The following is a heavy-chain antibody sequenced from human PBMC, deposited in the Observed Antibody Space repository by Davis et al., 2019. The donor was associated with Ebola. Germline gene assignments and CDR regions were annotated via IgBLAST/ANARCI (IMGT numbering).Heavy chain of an antibody. V-gene: IGHV3-48*03. J-gene: IGHJ4*02. CDR3: ARDLYHSKNGDYFDY. D-gene: IGHD4-11*01. Sequence: PGGSLRLSCAASGFTFSSYEMNWVRQAPGKGLEWVSYIGSSDNTIYYADSVKGRFTISRDNAKKSLYLQMNSLRAEDTAVYYCARDLYHSKNGDYFDYWGQGTLVTVSS. CDR1: GFTFSSYE. CDR2: IGSSDNTI.